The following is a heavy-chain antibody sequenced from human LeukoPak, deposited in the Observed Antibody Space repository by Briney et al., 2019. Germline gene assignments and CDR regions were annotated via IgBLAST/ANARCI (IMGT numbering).Heavy chain of an antibody. CDR2: SKNKANSYIT. J-gene: IGHJ4*02. D-gene: IGHD5-12*01. CDR3: ARDDSGQGDY. CDR1: GFTFSDHY. Sequence: GGSLSLSCAVSGFTFSDHYMDWVRQAPGQGLEWVGRSKNKANSYITQYAAFVQGRFTISRDDSKNSLYLQINSLKTEDTAVYYCARDDSGQGDYWGQGTLVTVSS. V-gene: IGHV3-72*01.